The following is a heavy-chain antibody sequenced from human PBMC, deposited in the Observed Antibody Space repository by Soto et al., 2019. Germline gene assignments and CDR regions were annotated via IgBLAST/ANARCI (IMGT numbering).Heavy chain of an antibody. CDR3: ARVEGNYHDRSGHYVSCFGT. D-gene: IGHD3-22*01. CDR2: VSSSGST. J-gene: IGHJ5*02. V-gene: IGHV4-59*01. Sequence: XETLSLTFTVSGGSINDYDWTWIRQPPGKGLEWIGHVSSSGSTKYTPSRQSRVTISVGTSKNQFSLKLNSVTAAETAVHYCARVEGNYHDRSGHYVSCFGTWGQG. CDR1: GGSINDYD.